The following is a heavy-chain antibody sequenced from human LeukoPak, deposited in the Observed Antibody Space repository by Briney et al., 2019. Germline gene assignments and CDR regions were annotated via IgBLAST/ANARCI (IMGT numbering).Heavy chain of an antibody. CDR1: GYTLTELS. Sequence: ASVKVSCKVSGYTLTELSMHWVRQAPGKGLEWMGGFDPEDGETIYAQKFQGRVTMTEDTSTDTAYMELSSLRSEDTAVYYCARDESGGIAVALWGQGTLVTVSS. V-gene: IGHV1-24*01. CDR2: FDPEDGET. D-gene: IGHD6-19*01. J-gene: IGHJ4*02. CDR3: ARDESGGIAVAL.